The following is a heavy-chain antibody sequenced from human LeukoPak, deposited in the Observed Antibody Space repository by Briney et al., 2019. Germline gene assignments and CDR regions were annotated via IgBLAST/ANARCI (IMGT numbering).Heavy chain of an antibody. CDR3: ATGLGGSYYGNFDY. D-gene: IGHD1-26*01. J-gene: IGHJ4*02. CDR2: IYPGDSDT. Sequence: GEXLKISFKGSGYSFTNYWIGWVRPMPEKGLEWMGIIYPGDSDTRYSPSFRGHVTISPDKSISPAYLQWSSLKASDTAMYYCATGLGGSYYGNFDYWGQGTLVTVSS. CDR1: GYSFTNYW. V-gene: IGHV5-51*01.